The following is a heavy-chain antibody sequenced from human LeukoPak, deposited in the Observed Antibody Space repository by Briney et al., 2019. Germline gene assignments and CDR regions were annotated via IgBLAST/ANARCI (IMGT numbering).Heavy chain of an antibody. V-gene: IGHV3-23*01. CDR1: GFTFSSYA. J-gene: IGHJ4*02. CDR2: ISGSGGST. CDR3: AKDLEGRGSFDY. Sequence: PGGSLRLSCAASGFTFSSYAMSWVRQAPGKGLEWVSAISGSGGSTYYADSVKGRFTISRDNSKNTLYLQMKSLRAEDTAVYYCAKDLEGRGSFDYWGQGTLVTVSS. D-gene: IGHD5-12*01.